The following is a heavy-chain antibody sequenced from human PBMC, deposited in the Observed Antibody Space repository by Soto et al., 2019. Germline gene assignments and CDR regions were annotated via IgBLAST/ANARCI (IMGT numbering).Heavy chain of an antibody. D-gene: IGHD3-10*01. CDR1: GFNFNKYG. CDR3: ASRGGSGGDSIDY. CDR2: IWHDGSKK. J-gene: IGHJ4*02. Sequence: PGGSLRLSRAAPGFNFNKYGMHWVRLASGEGLEWMALIWHDGSKKYYGDSVKGRFTITSDNSKNTLFLQMDGLRADDTAMFHDASRGGSGGDSIDYWGPGTLVTVSS. V-gene: IGHV3-33*01.